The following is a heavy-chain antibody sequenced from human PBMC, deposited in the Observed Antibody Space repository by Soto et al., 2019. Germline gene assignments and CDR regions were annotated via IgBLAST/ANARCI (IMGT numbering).Heavy chain of an antibody. J-gene: IGHJ4*02. V-gene: IGHV4-34*01. CDR1: GGSFSGYY. CDR3: ARGPVQYDFWSGYYAPYYFDY. Sequence: QVQLQQWGAGLLKPSETLSLTCAVYGGSFSGYYWSWIRQPPGKGLEWIGEINHSGSTNYNPSLKSQVTKSIDTSNNQFSLKLSSVTAADTAVYYCARGPVQYDFWSGYYAPYYFDYWGQGTLVTVSS. CDR2: INHSGST. D-gene: IGHD3-3*01.